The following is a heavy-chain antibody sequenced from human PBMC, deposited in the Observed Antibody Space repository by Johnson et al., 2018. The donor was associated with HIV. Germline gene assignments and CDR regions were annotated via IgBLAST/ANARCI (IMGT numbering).Heavy chain of an antibody. CDR3: ARDYDIPRDDGFDI. CDR1: GFTVSSNY. D-gene: IGHD3-9*01. J-gene: IGHJ3*02. V-gene: IGHV3-66*02. Sequence: VQLVESGGGLVQPGGSLRLSCAASGFTVSSNYMSWVRQAPGKGLEWVSVIYSGGSTYYADSVKGRFTISRDNSKNTLYLQMNSLRAEDTAVYYCARDYDIPRDDGFDIWGQGTMVTVSS. CDR2: IYSGGST.